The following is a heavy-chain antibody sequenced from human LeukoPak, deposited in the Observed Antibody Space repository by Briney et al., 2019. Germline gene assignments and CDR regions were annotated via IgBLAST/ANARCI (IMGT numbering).Heavy chain of an antibody. CDR2: IYYSGST. CDR3: ARDRRWEHGGFDI. J-gene: IGHJ3*02. Sequence: SETLSLTCTVSGGSISPYYWSWIRQPPGKGLEWIGYIYYSGSTNYNPSLKSRVTISVATSKNQFSLKLRSVTAADTAVYYCARDRRWEHGGFDIWGQGTRVTVSS. D-gene: IGHD1-26*01. V-gene: IGHV4-59*01. CDR1: GGSISPYY.